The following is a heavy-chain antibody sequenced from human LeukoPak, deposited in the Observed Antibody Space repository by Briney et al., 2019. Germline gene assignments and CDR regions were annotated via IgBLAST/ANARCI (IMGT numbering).Heavy chain of an antibody. Sequence: PGGSLRLSCAASGFNFNNYWMTWVRQAPGKGLDWVANIKQDGGETYYVGSVKGRFTISRDNAKNSLYLQMNSLGAEDTAVYYCTSGRGSGYWGQGTPVTVSS. D-gene: IGHD3-10*01. J-gene: IGHJ4*02. CDR2: IKQDGGET. CDR3: TSGRGSGY. V-gene: IGHV3-7*02. CDR1: GFNFNNYW.